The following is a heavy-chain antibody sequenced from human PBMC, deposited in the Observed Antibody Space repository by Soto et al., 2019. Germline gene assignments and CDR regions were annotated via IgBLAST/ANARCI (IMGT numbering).Heavy chain of an antibody. CDR2: INANSGDT. CDR3: ARAPATANLYFDY. Sequence: GASVKVSCKASGYTFTGYYMHWVRQAPGQGLEWMGWINANSGDTNYAQKLQGRVTMTTDTSTSTTYMELRSLRSDDTAVYYCARAPATANLYFDYWGQGTLVTVSS. V-gene: IGHV1-2*02. J-gene: IGHJ4*02. CDR1: GYTFTGYY. D-gene: IGHD2-21*02.